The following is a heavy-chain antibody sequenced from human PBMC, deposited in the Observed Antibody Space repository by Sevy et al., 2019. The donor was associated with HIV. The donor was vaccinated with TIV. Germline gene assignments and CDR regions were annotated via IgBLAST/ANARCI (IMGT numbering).Heavy chain of an antibody. CDR1: RFPFGSYE. D-gene: IGHD4-17*01. V-gene: IGHV3-48*03. Sequence: GGSLRLSCTASRFPFGSYEMNWVRQAPGKGLEWVSYISNSGSAKYYSDSVRGRFTISRDNAKNSLYLQMNSLRAEDTAVYYCARDLPPSATTVAHFDYWGRGTLVTVSS. CDR2: ISNSGSAK. CDR3: ARDLPPSATTVAHFDY. J-gene: IGHJ4*02.